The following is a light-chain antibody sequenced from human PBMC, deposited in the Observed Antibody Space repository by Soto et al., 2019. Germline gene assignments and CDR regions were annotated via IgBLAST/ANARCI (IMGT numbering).Light chain of an antibody. CDR3: QQYGSSPQT. CDR2: AAS. Sequence: EVVLPQSPGTLSLSAGERATLSCRTSQSVSSSYLAWYQQKPGQAPRLLIYAASSRATGIPDRFSGSGSGTDFTLTISRLDPEDFAVYYCQQYGSSPQTFGQGTKVDI. J-gene: IGKJ1*01. V-gene: IGKV3-20*01. CDR1: QSVSSSY.